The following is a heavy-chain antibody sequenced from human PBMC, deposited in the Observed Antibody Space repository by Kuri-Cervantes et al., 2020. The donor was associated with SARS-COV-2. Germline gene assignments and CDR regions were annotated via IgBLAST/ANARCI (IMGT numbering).Heavy chain of an antibody. CDR2: MNPNSGNT. CDR3: ARALPEGRFGELIYYFDY. Sequence: ASVKVSCKASGYTFTSYDINWVRQATGQGLEWMGWMNPNSGNTGYAQKFQGRVTMTRNTSISTAYMGLSSLRSEDTAVYYCARALPEGRFGELIYYFDYWGQGTLVTVSS. J-gene: IGHJ4*02. D-gene: IGHD3-10*01. V-gene: IGHV1-8*02. CDR1: GYTFTSYD.